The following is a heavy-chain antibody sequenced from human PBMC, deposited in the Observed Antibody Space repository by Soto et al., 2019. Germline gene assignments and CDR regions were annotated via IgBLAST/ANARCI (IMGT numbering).Heavy chain of an antibody. CDR3: VREYCVGGWCKGYFQE. Sequence: EVPLVASGGDLVQPGGSLRISCAASGFTFSAHWLPWVLQAPGKGLEYVATLNQDGSQKYYVDSVQGRFTISRDNARKSLYLQMSRLRVEDPAVYFCVREYCVGGWCKGYFQEWGQGTRVTVSS. CDR2: LNQDGSQK. J-gene: IGHJ1*01. CDR1: GFTFSAHW. V-gene: IGHV3-7*05. D-gene: IGHD2-21*01.